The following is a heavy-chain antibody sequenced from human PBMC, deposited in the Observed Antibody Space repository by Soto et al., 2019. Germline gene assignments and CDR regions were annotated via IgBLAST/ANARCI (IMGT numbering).Heavy chain of an antibody. CDR1: GFTFSNAW. Sequence: ESGGGLVKPGGSLRLSCAASGFTFSNAWMNWVRQAPGKGLEWVGRIKSKTDGGTTDYAAPVKGRFTISRDDSKNTLYLQMNSLKTEDTAVYYCTTDPTLYYDILTGYYKGGYWGQGTLVTVSS. J-gene: IGHJ4*02. D-gene: IGHD3-9*01. V-gene: IGHV3-15*07. CDR2: IKSKTDGGTT. CDR3: TTDPTLYYDILTGYYKGGY.